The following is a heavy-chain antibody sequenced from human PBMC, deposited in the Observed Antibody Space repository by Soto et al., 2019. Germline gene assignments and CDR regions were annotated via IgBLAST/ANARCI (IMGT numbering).Heavy chain of an antibody. Sequence: GGSLRLSCAASGFTFSSYAMSWVRQAPGKGLEWVSAISGSGGSKYYPDSVKGRFTISRDNSKNTLYLQMNSLRAEDTAVYYCAILKLAAAGRRPFDYWGQGTLVTVSS. V-gene: IGHV3-23*01. D-gene: IGHD6-13*01. CDR1: GFTFSSYA. J-gene: IGHJ4*02. CDR3: AILKLAAAGRRPFDY. CDR2: ISGSGGSK.